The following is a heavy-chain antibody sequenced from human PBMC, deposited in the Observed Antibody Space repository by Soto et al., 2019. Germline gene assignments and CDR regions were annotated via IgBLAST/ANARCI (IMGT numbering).Heavy chain of an antibody. V-gene: IGHV1-69*13. CDR2: IIPIFGTA. D-gene: IGHD1-26*01. CDR3: ASRVRVGATTPGYHDFDY. J-gene: IGHJ4*02. CDR1: GGTFSSYA. Sequence: ASVKVSCKASGGTFSSYAISWVRQAPGQGLEWMGGIIPIFGTANYAQKFQGRVTITADESTSTAYMELSSLRSEDTAVYYCASRVRVGATTPGYHDFDYWGQGTLVTVSS.